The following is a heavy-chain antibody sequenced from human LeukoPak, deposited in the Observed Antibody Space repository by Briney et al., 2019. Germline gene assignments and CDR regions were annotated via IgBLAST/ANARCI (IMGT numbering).Heavy chain of an antibody. Sequence: GGSLRLSCAASGFTFSSYSMNWVRQAPGKGLEWVSYISSCSSTIYYADSVKGRFTISRDNAKNSLYLQMNSLRAEDTAVYYCAPTGWIQLWSIDYWGQGTLVTVSS. J-gene: IGHJ4*02. D-gene: IGHD5-18*01. CDR2: ISSCSSTI. CDR3: APTGWIQLWSIDY. CDR1: GFTFSSYS. V-gene: IGHV3-48*01.